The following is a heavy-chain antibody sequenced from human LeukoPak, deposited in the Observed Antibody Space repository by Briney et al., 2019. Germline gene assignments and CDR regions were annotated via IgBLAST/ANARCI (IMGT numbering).Heavy chain of an antibody. Sequence: SQTLSLTCTVSGGSLSSGSYYWSWIRQPAGKGLEWIGHIYTSGTTNYNPSLKSRVTISVDTSKNQFSLKLNSVTAADTAVYYCARDWGGLNWFDPWGQGTLVTVSS. CDR3: ARDWGGLNWFDP. J-gene: IGHJ5*02. CDR2: IYTSGTT. V-gene: IGHV4-61*09. D-gene: IGHD3-16*01. CDR1: GGSLSSGSYY.